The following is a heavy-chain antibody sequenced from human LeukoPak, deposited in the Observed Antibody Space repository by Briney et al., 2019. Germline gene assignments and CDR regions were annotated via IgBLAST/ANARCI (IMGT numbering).Heavy chain of an antibody. Sequence: AGGSLRLSCAASGFTFSDYYMSWIRQAPGKGLEWVANIKQDGSEKKYVDSVKGRFTISRDNAKNSLYLQMNSLRAEDTAMYYCARDLDSSSWWNWFDPWGQGTLVTVSS. J-gene: IGHJ5*02. CDR1: GFTFSDYY. V-gene: IGHV3-7*01. D-gene: IGHD6-13*01. CDR3: ARDLDSSSWWNWFDP. CDR2: IKQDGSEK.